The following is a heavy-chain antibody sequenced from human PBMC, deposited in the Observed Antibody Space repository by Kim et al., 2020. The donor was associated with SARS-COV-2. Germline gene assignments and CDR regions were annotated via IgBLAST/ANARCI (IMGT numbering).Heavy chain of an antibody. D-gene: IGHD5-12*01. V-gene: IGHV3-9*01. Sequence: GGSLRLSCAASGFTFGDYAMHWVRQAPGKGLEWVSGISWNSGSIGYADSVKGRFTISRDNAKNSLYLQMNSLRAEDTALYYCAKDLGWLSPFYYYYGMDVWGQGTTVTVSS. CDR2: ISWNSGSI. CDR3: AKDLGWLSPFYYYYGMDV. CDR1: GFTFGDYA. J-gene: IGHJ6*02.